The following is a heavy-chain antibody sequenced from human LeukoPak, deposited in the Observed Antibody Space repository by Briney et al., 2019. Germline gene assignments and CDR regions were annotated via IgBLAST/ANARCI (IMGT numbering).Heavy chain of an antibody. CDR3: ARHGDLLSPFQT. CDR2: INYSGST. V-gene: IGHV4-39*01. CDR1: GGSISSTSYY. J-gene: IGHJ5*02. D-gene: IGHD2-21*02. Sequence: KPSETLSLTCTVSGGSISSTSYYWGWIRQPPGKGLEWIVTINYSGSTYYNPSRKSRVTISVDRSKNQISLKLNSVTAADTAMYYCARHGDLLSPFQTWGQGTLVTVSS.